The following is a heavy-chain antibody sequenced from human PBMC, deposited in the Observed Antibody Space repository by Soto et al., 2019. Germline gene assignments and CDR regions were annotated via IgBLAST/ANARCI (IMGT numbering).Heavy chain of an antibody. CDR3: AKNPGGYYYYYAVDV. CDR1: GFTFSSYG. CDR2: IWYDGSNK. Sequence: GGSLRLSCAASGFTFSSYGMHWVRQAPGKGLEWVAVIWYDGSNKYYADSVKGRFTISRDNSKNTLYLQMNSLRAEDTAVYYCAKNPGGYYYYYAVDVCGKRTTV. J-gene: IGHJ6*04. D-gene: IGHD2-8*02. V-gene: IGHV3-30*02.